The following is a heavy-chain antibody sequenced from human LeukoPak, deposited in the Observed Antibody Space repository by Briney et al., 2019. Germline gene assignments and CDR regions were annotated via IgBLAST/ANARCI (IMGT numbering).Heavy chain of an antibody. CDR3: ARVIYYDYVWGSYRYTYFDY. CDR2: IYYSGST. CDR1: GRSFSGYY. Sequence: SETLSLTCAVYGRSFSGYYWSWIRQPPGKGLEWIGSIYYSGSTYYNPSLKSRVTISVDTSKNQFSLKLSSVTAADTAVYYCARVIYYDYVWGSYRYTYFDYWGQGTLVTVSS. D-gene: IGHD3-16*02. J-gene: IGHJ4*02. V-gene: IGHV4-34*01.